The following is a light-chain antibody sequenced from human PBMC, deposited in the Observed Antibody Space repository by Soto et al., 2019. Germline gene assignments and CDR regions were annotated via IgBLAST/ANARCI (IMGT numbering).Light chain of an antibody. CDR3: QQRSNWPLT. CDR1: QSVSSY. V-gene: IGKV3-11*01. J-gene: IGKJ4*01. Sequence: EIVLTQSPAALSLYPGERATLSCRASQSVSSYLAWYQQKPGQAPRLLIYDASNRATGIPARFSGSGSGTDFTLTISSLEPEDFAVYYCQQRSNWPLTFGGGT. CDR2: DAS.